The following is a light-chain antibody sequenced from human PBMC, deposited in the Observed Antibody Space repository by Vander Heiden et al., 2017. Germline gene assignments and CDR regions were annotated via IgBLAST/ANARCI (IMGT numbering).Light chain of an antibody. CDR2: GNN. J-gene: IGLJ2*01. Sequence: QSVLTQPPSVSGAPGPRVPISCTGSSSNIGAGYDVHWYQQLPGTAPKLLMYGNNNRPSGVPDRFSGSKSGTSASLAITGLQAEDEADYYCQSYDSSLSGSVFGGGTKLTVL. CDR3: QSYDSSLSGSV. CDR1: SSNIGAGYD. V-gene: IGLV1-40*01.